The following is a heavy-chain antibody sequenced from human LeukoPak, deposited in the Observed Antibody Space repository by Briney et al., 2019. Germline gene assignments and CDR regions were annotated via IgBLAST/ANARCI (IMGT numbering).Heavy chain of an antibody. J-gene: IGHJ3*02. Sequence: GGSLRLSCSASGFTLISYAMHWVRQAPGKGLEYVSAISYSGNDTYYASSVKGRFTISRDNSRNRLYLQMSSLTPEDTAVYYCVKDLGAGGSFDIWGQGKMVTVSS. CDR1: GFTLISYA. CDR3: VKDLGAGGSFDI. V-gene: IGHV3-64D*06. CDR2: ISYSGNDT. D-gene: IGHD1-26*01.